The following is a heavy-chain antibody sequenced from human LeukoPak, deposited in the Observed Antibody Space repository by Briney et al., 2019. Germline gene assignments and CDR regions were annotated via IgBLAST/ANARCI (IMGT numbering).Heavy chain of an antibody. Sequence: GGSLRLSCAASGFTFNSYAMSWVRQAPGKGLEWVSAISGSGGSTYYADSVKGRFTISRDNSKTTMYLQMNSVSAEETTVYYCAKDEGDIVWGQGTLVTVSS. CDR2: ISGSGGST. J-gene: IGHJ4*02. CDR3: AKDEGDIV. D-gene: IGHD5-12*01. CDR1: GFTFNSYA. V-gene: IGHV3-23*01.